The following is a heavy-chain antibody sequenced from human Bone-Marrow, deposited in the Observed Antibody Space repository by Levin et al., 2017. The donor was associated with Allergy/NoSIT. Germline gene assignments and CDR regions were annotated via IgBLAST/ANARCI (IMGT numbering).Heavy chain of an antibody. V-gene: IGHV4-59*01. D-gene: IGHD2-2*01. Sequence: TLSLTCSVSGGSISSYYWSWIRQPPGKGLEWIGYIYYSGSTNYNPSLKSRVTISVDTSKNQFSLKLSSVTAADTAVYYCARDLGYGSSTSCDAWFDPWGQGTLVTVSS. CDR1: GGSISSYY. CDR2: IYYSGST. CDR3: ARDLGYGSSTSCDAWFDP. J-gene: IGHJ5*02.